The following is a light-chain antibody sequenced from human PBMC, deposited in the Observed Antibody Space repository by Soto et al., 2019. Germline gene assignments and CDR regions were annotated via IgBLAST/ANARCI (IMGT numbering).Light chain of an antibody. Sequence: DIQMTQSPSTLSASVGDRVTITCRASQSISSWLAWYHQKPGKAPKLLIYDASSLESGVPSRFSGSGSGTDFTLTISSLQPDDFATYSCQQYNSYSLTFGQGTKVEIK. CDR2: DAS. V-gene: IGKV1-5*01. J-gene: IGKJ1*01. CDR1: QSISSW. CDR3: QQYNSYSLT.